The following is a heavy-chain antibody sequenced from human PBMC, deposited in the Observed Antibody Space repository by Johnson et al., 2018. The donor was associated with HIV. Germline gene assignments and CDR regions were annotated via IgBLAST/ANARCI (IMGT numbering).Heavy chain of an antibody. CDR1: GFTFSSYG. J-gene: IGHJ3*02. CDR3: AKGRSPRIQLRTWAFDI. V-gene: IGHV3-33*03. D-gene: IGHD5-18*01. Sequence: QVQLVESGGGVVQPGRSLRLSCAASGFTFSSYGMHWVRQTPGKGLQWVAAIWYDGNNKYYADSVKGRFTISRDNAKNSLYLQMNSLRAEDTAVYYCAKGRSPRIQLRTWAFDIWGQGTMVIVSS. CDR2: IWYDGNNK.